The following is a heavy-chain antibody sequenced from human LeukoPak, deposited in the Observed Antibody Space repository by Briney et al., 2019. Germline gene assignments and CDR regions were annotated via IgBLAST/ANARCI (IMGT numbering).Heavy chain of an antibody. CDR3: ASHHLGTAAADYYFEN. J-gene: IGHJ4*02. D-gene: IGHD6-13*01. CDR1: GGTFSSYG. Sequence: ASVKVSCKGSGGTFSSYGSSWVRQAPGQGLEWMGGITPIFGTAKYAQKFQDRVTITTDGSTSTAYMEVSRLRSEDTAVYYCASHHLGTAAADYYFENWGQGTRVTVSS. V-gene: IGHV1-69*05. CDR2: ITPIFGTA.